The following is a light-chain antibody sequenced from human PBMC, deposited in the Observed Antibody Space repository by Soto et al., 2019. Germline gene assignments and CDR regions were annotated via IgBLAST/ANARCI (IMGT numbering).Light chain of an antibody. V-gene: IGKV3-15*01. CDR3: QQCNNWPYT. J-gene: IGKJ2*01. CDR2: GAS. Sequence: EIVMTQSPATLSVSPGERATLSCRASQSVSSRLAWYQQKPGQAPRFLMYGASTRATGIPDRFSGSGSGTEFTLTISSLQSEDCAVYYCQQCNNWPYTFGQGTKLEIK. CDR1: QSVSSR.